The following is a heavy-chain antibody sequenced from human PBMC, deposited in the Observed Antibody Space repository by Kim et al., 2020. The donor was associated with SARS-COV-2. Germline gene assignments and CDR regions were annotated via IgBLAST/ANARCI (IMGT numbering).Heavy chain of an antibody. CDR2: MYFRGST. CDR3: AGHSKGSGYRFDY. Sequence: SETLSLTCTVSGNSVSSGSYSWDWIRQPPGKGLEWIVSMYFRGSTYYNPTLKSRVTMSVDTSKNQFSLKLSSVTAADTAVYYCAGHSKGSGYRFDYWGQGTLVTVSS. CDR1: GNSVSSGSYS. D-gene: IGHD5-12*01. V-gene: IGHV4-39*01. J-gene: IGHJ4*02.